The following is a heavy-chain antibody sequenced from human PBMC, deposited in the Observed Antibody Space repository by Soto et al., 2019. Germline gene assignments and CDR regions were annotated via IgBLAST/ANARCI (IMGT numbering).Heavy chain of an antibody. CDR2: ISATGSST. CDR3: AKDGDGSGSYYPYNWFDP. J-gene: IGHJ5*02. V-gene: IGHV3-23*01. Sequence: GGSLRLSCAASGFTFSIYAMTWVRQAPGKGLEWVSAISATGSSTYYADSVTGRFTISRDNSKNTLYLQMNSLRAEETAVYYCAKDGDGSGSYYPYNWFDPWGQGTLVTVSS. CDR1: GFTFSIYA. D-gene: IGHD3-10*01.